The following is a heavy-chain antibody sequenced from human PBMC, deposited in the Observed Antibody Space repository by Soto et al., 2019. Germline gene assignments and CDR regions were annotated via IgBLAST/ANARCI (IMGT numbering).Heavy chain of an antibody. J-gene: IGHJ6*03. CDR3: ARDSSRLYSVNYYMDV. CDR1: GFTFSDYY. V-gene: IGHV3-11*01. Sequence: GESLKISCAASGFTFSDYYMSWIRQAPGKGLEWVSYISSSGSTIYYADSVKGRFTISRDNAKNSLYLQMNSLRAEDTAVYYCARDSSRLYSVNYYMDVWGKGTTVTVSS. D-gene: IGHD5-18*01. CDR2: ISSSGSTI.